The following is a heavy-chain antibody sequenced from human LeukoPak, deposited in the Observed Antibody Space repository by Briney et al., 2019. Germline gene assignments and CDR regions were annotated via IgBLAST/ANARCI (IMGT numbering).Heavy chain of an antibody. CDR2: IYYSGST. D-gene: IGHD6-19*01. CDR3: ASSPIAVAAQY. V-gene: IGHV4-39*07. Sequence: PSETLSLTCTVSGDSISSSSYYWGWIRQPPGKGLEWIGSIYYSGSTNYNPSLKSRVTISVDTSKNQFSLKLSSVTAADTAVYYCASSPIAVAAQYWGQGTLVTVSS. CDR1: GDSISSSSYY. J-gene: IGHJ4*02.